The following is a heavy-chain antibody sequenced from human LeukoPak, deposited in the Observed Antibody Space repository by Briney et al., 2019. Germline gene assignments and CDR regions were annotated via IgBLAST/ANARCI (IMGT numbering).Heavy chain of an antibody. Sequence: GGSLRLSCAASGFTFPNYGMSWVRQAPGQGLEWVSAISGSGDITSSADSVKGRFTISRDDSKNTLYLQMKSLRVEDTAVYYCAKSIGYFDWFLPFQHWGQGALVIVSS. V-gene: IGHV3-23*01. D-gene: IGHD3-9*01. CDR3: AKSIGYFDWFLPFQH. J-gene: IGHJ1*01. CDR1: GFTFPNYG. CDR2: ISGSGDIT.